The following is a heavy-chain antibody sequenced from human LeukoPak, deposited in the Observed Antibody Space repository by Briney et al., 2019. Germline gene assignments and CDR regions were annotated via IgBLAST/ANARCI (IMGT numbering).Heavy chain of an antibody. J-gene: IGHJ6*02. Sequence: SVKVSCKASGGTFSSYAISWVRQAPGQGLEWMGGIIPIFGTANYAQEFQGRVTITADESTSTAYMELSSLRSEDTAVYYWALRGGQYYYGSGSSGMDVWGQGTTVTVSS. CDR2: IIPIFGTA. V-gene: IGHV1-69*13. D-gene: IGHD3-10*01. CDR3: ALRGGQYYYGSGSSGMDV. CDR1: GGTFSSYA.